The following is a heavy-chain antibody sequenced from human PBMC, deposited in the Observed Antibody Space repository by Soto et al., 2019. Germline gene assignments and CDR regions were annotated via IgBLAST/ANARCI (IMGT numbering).Heavy chain of an antibody. V-gene: IGHV5-10-1*01. CDR2: IDPSDSYT. J-gene: IGHJ4*02. Sequence: PGESLKVSCKGSGYSFTSYWISWVRQMPGKGLEWMGKIDPSDSYTNYSPSFQGHVTISADKSISTAYLQWSSLKASDTAMYYCARLDDNFYDSSGYLLYWGQGTLVTVSS. CDR1: GYSFTSYW. CDR3: ARLDDNFYDSSGYLLY. D-gene: IGHD3-22*01.